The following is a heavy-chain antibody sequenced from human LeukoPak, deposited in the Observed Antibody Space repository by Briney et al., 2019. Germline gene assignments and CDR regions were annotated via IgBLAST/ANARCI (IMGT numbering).Heavy chain of an antibody. CDR2: ISSSSSYT. CDR3: ARVIYDYGDYRLYYGMDV. CDR1: GFTFNDYY. Sequence: PGGSLRLSCAASGFTFNDYYMSWIRQAPGKGLEWVSYISSSSSYTNYADSVKGRFTISRDNAKNSLYLQMNSLRAEDTAVYYCARVIYDYGDYRLYYGMDVWGKGTTVTVSP. J-gene: IGHJ6*04. D-gene: IGHD4-17*01. V-gene: IGHV3-11*06.